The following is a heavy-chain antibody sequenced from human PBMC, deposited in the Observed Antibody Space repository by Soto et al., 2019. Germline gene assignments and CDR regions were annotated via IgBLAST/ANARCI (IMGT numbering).Heavy chain of an antibody. CDR1: GGSISSTSSY. Sequence: SETLSLTCTVSGGSISSTSSYWGWIRQPPGQGLEWVACVDYSGSTYYKPSLKSRVTISVDTSKNQFSLKLSSVTAADTAVYYCARLPTGGMDVWGQGTTVTVS. V-gene: IGHV4-39*01. CDR3: ARLPTGGMDV. J-gene: IGHJ6*02. CDR2: VDYSGST.